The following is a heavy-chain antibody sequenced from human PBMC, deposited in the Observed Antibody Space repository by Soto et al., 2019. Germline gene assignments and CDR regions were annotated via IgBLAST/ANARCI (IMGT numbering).Heavy chain of an antibody. CDR2: IYYSGRN. D-gene: IGHD2-15*01. V-gene: IGHV4-59*01. CDR3: ARVVAATGFDY. CDR1: GGSXSRYY. J-gene: IGHJ4*02. Sequence: SXXLSLTCPVSGGSXSRYYWRWIRQPPGKGLEWIGYIYYSGRNNYNHSLKSRVTISVDKSKNQFSLKLSSLTAADTAVYYCARVVAATGFDYWGQGTLGTVSS.